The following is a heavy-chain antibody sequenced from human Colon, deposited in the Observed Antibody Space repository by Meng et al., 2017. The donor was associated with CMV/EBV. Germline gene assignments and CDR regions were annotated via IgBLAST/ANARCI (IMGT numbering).Heavy chain of an antibody. CDR1: GGSVISGSYY. J-gene: IGHJ5*02. Sequence: SETLSLTCTVSGGSVISGSYYWSWIRQSPGKALEWIGYIYYSGSTNYNPSLRSRVIMSVDTSNNQFSLKLTSVTAADTAVYYCARDSYHYGSSTYNWFDPWGQGILVTVSS. CDR2: IYYSGST. V-gene: IGHV4-61*01. CDR3: ARDSYHYGSSTYNWFDP. D-gene: IGHD3-10*01.